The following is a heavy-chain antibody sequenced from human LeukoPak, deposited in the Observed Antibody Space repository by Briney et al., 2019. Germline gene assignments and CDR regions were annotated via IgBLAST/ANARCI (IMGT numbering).Heavy chain of an antibody. CDR3: AHPYSSSWYYFDY. CDR1: GGTFSSYA. D-gene: IGHD6-13*01. CDR2: IIPIFGTA. Sequence: SVKVSCKASGGTFSSYAISWVRQAPGQGLEWMGGIIPIFGTANYAQKFQGKVTITADKSTSTAYMELSSLRSEDTAVYYCAHPYSSSWYYFDYWGQGTLVTVSS. J-gene: IGHJ4*02. V-gene: IGHV1-69*06.